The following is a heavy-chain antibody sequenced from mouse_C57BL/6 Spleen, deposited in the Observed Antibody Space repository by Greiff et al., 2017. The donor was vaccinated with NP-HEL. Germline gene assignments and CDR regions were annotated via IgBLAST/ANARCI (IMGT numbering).Heavy chain of an antibody. J-gene: IGHJ4*01. CDR3: AREGGIDDYDDAMDY. CDR1: GYTFTDYN. CDR2: INPNNGGT. D-gene: IGHD2-4*01. V-gene: IGHV1-18*01. Sequence: EVQLVESGPELVKPGASVKIPCKASGYTFTDYNMDWVKQSHGKSLEWIGDINPNNGGTIYNQKFKGKATLTVDKSSSTAYMELRSLTSEDTAVYYCAREGGIDDYDDAMDYWGQGTSVTVSS.